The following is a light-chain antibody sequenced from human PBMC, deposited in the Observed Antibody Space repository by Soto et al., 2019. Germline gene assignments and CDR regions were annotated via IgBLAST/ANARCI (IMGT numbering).Light chain of an antibody. J-gene: IGLJ2*01. CDR3: QACDSSTRVV. Sequence: SYELTQPPSVSVSPGQTASITCSGDKLGDKYACWYQQKPGQSPVLVIYQDSKRPSGIPERFSGSTSGNTATLTISGTQAMDEAYYYCQACDSSTRVVFGAGTKVTVL. CDR2: QDS. CDR1: KLGDKY. V-gene: IGLV3-1*01.